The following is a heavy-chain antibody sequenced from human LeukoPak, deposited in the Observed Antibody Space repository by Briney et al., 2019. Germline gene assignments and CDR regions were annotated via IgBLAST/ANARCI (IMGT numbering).Heavy chain of an antibody. CDR2: IYYSGST. J-gene: IGHJ5*02. V-gene: IGHV4-59*01. CDR1: SGSISSYY. D-gene: IGHD3-16*01. Sequence: SETLSLTCTVSSGSISSYYWSWIRQPPGKGLEWIGYIYYSGSTNYNPSLKSRVTISVDTSKNQFSLKLSSVTAADTAVYYCAREVGGGFDPWGQGTLVTVSS. CDR3: AREVGGGFDP.